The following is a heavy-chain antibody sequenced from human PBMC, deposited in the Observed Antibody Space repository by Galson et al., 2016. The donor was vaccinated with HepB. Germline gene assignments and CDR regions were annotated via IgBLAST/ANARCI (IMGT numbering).Heavy chain of an antibody. V-gene: IGHV1-46*01. J-gene: IGHJ4*02. D-gene: IGHD1-26*01. CDR2: ISPGDGFT. CDR3: ARELGGSYYFDY. Sequence: SVKVSCKASGYIFTSYLIHWVRQAPGQGAEWMGRISPGDGFTTSAQSFQGRLTISRDTSTSTVYMALGSLRSEDTAVYCCARELGGSYYFDYWGQGTLVTVSS. CDR1: GYIFTSYL.